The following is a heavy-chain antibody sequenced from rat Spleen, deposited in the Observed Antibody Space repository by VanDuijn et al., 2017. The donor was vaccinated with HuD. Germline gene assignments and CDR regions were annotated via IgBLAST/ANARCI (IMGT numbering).Heavy chain of an antibody. CDR3: ARHGVGLDY. D-gene: IGHD1-1*01. V-gene: IGHV5-7*01. J-gene: IGHJ2*01. CDR2: ITYNGRST. CDR1: GFTFSDFY. Sequence: EVQLVESDGGLVQPGRSLKVSCAASGFTFSDFYMAWVRQTPSRGLEWVATITYNGRSTYYRDSVKGRFSISRDNAKSTQYLQMDSLRSEDTATYYCARHGVGLDYWGQGVMVTVSS.